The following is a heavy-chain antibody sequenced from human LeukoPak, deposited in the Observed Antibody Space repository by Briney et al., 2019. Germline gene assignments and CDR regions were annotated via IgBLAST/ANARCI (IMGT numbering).Heavy chain of an antibody. D-gene: IGHD3-10*01. J-gene: IGHJ4*02. CDR1: GFRFSSNA. CDR2: ISCSGGRT. V-gene: IGHV3-23*01. CDR3: ARDRSDVLLWFGDLRATDY. Sequence: GGSLRLSFAASGFRFSSNAMSWVRPAPGKGVEWVSAISCSGGRTYYPDSVKGRFTISRDNSKNTLYLQMNSLRAEDTAVYYCARDRSDVLLWFGDLRATDYWGQGTLVTVSS.